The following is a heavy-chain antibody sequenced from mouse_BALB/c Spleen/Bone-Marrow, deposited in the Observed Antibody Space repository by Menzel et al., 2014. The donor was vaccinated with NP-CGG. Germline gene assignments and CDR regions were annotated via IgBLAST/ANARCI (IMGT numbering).Heavy chain of an antibody. Sequence: VKLQESGAELVRPGASVKLSCKASGYTFTSYWMHWVKLGPGQGFEWIGEINPSNGDTNYNEKFKRKATLTVDKSSSTAYMQLSSLTSEDSAVYYCTNYGYDWGQGTALTVSS. V-gene: IGHV1S16*01. CDR1: GYTFTSYW. CDR3: TNYGYD. D-gene: IGHD1-2*01. CDR2: INPSNGDT. J-gene: IGHJ2*01.